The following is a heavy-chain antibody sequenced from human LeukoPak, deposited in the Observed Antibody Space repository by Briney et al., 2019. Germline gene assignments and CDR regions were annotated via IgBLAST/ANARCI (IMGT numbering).Heavy chain of an antibody. CDR3: ARGKNQPFRRQQLAPHFDY. J-gene: IGHJ4*02. Sequence: ASVKVSCKASLYTFTAYYMHWVRQAPGQGLEWMGWINPNSGCTNYAQKFQGRVTMTRHTSINTVYMELSRLRSDDTAGYDCARGKNQPFRRQQLAPHFDYGGQGTLVTVP. D-gene: IGHD6-13*01. V-gene: IGHV1-2*02. CDR1: LYTFTAYY. CDR2: INPNSGCT.